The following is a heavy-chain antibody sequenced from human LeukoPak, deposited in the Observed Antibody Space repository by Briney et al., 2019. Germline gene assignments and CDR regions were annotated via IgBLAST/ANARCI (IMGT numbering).Heavy chain of an antibody. V-gene: IGHV3-30*04. J-gene: IGHJ4*02. CDR1: GFIFSTYA. Sequence: GGSLRLSCEASGFIFSTYAMHWVRQAPGKGLEWLAVISSDGSNKYHVDSVKGRFTIFRDNSKNTLYLEMDSVRLGDTAVYYCARDDIIVGATTLDYWGQGTLVTVSS. CDR2: ISSDGSNK. D-gene: IGHD1-26*01. CDR3: ARDDIIVGATTLDY.